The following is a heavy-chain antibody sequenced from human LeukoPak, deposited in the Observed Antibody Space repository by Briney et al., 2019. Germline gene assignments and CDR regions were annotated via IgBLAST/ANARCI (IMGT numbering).Heavy chain of an antibody. D-gene: IGHD6-19*01. CDR2: INHSGST. Sequence: SETLSLTCAVYGGSFSGYYWSWIRQPPGKGLEWIGEINHSGSTNYNPSLKSRVTISVDTSKNQFSLKLSSVTAADTAVYYCARGQVRYSSGWYGGLSDYWGQGTLVTVSS. CDR3: ARGQVRYSSGWYGGLSDY. J-gene: IGHJ4*02. V-gene: IGHV4-34*01. CDR1: GGSFSGYY.